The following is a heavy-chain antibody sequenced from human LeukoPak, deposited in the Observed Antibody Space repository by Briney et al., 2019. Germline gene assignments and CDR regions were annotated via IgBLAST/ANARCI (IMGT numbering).Heavy chain of an antibody. J-gene: IGHJ4*02. Sequence: GGSLRLSCAASGFTFSSYWMSWVRQAPGKGLEWVANIKQDGSEKYYVDSVKGRFTISRDNAKNSLYLQMNSLRVEDTAVYYCARGSSSWYYLDYWGQGTLVTVPS. D-gene: IGHD6-13*01. CDR1: GFTFSSYW. CDR2: IKQDGSEK. CDR3: ARGSSSWYYLDY. V-gene: IGHV3-7*01.